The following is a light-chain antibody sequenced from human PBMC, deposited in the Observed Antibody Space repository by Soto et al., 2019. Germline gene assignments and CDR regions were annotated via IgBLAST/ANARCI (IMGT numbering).Light chain of an antibody. CDR1: QGISNY. V-gene: IGKV1-27*01. J-gene: IGKJ5*01. CDR3: QKYNSAPFT. CDR2: AAS. Sequence: DIQMTQSPSSLSASVGDRVTITCRASQGISNYLAWYQQKPGKVPKLLIYAASTLQSGVSSRFSGSGSGTDFTLTISSMQPEDVATYYCQKYNSAPFTFGQWTRLEIK.